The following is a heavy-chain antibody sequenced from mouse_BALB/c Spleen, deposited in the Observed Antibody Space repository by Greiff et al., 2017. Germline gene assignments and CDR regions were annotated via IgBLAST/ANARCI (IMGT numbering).Heavy chain of an antibody. CDR1: GYTFTSYW. D-gene: IGHD2-14*01. V-gene: IGHV1-87*01. J-gene: IGHJ3*01. CDR2: IYPGDGDT. Sequence: QVQLQQSGAELARPGASVKLSCKASGYTFTSYWMQWVKQRPGQGLEWIGAIYPGDGDTRYTQKFKGKATLTADKSSSTAYMQLSSLASEDSAVYYCAREDYRGFAYWGQGTLVTVSA. CDR3: AREDYRGFAY.